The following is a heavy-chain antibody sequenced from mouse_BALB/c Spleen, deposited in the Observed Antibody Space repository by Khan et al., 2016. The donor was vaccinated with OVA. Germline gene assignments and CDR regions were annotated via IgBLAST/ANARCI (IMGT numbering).Heavy chain of an antibody. Sequence: QVQLQQSGAELAKPGASVKMSCKASGYTFINYWILWVKQRPGQGLEWIGYINPSTADPEYNQNFKEKATLTADKSSSTAYMQLSSLTSEDSAVYYCARRGLRWDFDYWGQGTTLTVSS. V-gene: IGHV1-7*01. CDR3: ARRGLRWDFDY. J-gene: IGHJ2*01. CDR2: INPSTADP. CDR1: GYTFINYW. D-gene: IGHD1-1*01.